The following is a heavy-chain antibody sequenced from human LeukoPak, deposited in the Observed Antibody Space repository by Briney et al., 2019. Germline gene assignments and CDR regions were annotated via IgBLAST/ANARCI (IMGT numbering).Heavy chain of an antibody. D-gene: IGHD4-23*01. J-gene: IGHJ6*02. Sequence: SGGSLRLSCAASGFTLSSYGMHWIRQAPDKGLEWVAVISYAGSNKYYVDSVKGRFTISRDNSKNTLYLQMNSLRAEDTAVYYCAKDSLRWSYFYYGMDVWGQGTTVTVSS. CDR2: ISYAGSNK. CDR3: AKDSLRWSYFYYGMDV. CDR1: GFTLSSYG. V-gene: IGHV3-30*18.